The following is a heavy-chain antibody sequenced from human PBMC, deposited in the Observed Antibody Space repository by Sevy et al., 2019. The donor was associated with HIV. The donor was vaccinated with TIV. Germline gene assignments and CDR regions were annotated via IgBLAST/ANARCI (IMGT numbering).Heavy chain of an antibody. CDR2: IIPIFGTA. J-gene: IGHJ3*02. V-gene: IGHV1-69*13. CDR3: ARGVHSGSYFGHSDAFDI. D-gene: IGHD1-26*01. Sequence: ASVKVSCKASGGTFSSYAISWVRQAPGQGLEWMGGIIPIFGTANYAQKFQGRVTITADESTSTAYMELSSLRSEDTAVYYCARGVHSGSYFGHSDAFDIWGQGTTVTVSS. CDR1: GGTFSSYA.